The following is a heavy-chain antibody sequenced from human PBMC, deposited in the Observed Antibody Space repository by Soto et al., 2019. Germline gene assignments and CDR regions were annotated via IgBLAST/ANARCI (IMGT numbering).Heavy chain of an antibody. CDR3: ARFPLWCGEVAY. D-gene: IGHD3-10*01. CDR1: GASIGSGSYS. CDR2: IHHSGDT. Sequence: QLQLQESGSGLVRPSQTLSLTCTVSGASIGSGSYSWNWIRQPPGKGLEWIGYIHHSGDTYFNPSHRRRVSISVDRSNDQSALKLISLTAADTAVYDCARFPLWCGEVAYWGQGAVVPVSS. J-gene: IGHJ1*01. V-gene: IGHV4-30-2*01.